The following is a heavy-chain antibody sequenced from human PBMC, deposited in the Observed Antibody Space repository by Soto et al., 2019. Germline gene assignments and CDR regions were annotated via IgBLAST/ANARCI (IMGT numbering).Heavy chain of an antibody. J-gene: IGHJ3*02. CDR2: TYYRSKWYN. Sequence: QSQTLSLTCAISGDSVSSNSVAWNWIRQSPSRGLEWLGRTYYRSKWYNDYAVSVKSRITINPDTSKNQFSLQLNSVTPEDTAVYYCARELGILNAFDIWGQGTMVTVSS. D-gene: IGHD7-27*01. V-gene: IGHV6-1*01. CDR1: GDSVSSNSVA. CDR3: ARELGILNAFDI.